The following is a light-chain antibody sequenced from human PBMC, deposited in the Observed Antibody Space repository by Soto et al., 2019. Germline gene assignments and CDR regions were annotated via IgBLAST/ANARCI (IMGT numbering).Light chain of an antibody. Sequence: EIVMTQSPATLSVSPGERATLSCRASQSVSSNLAWYQQKPGQAPRLLIYGASTRATGIPARFSGSGSGTEFTLTISSLEPEDFAVYYCQERSGWPRGTFGGGTKVEIK. CDR3: QERSGWPRGT. CDR1: QSVSSN. CDR2: GAS. J-gene: IGKJ4*01. V-gene: IGKV3-15*01.